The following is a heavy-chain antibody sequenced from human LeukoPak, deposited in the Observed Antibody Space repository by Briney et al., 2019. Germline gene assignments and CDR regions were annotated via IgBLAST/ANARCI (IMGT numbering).Heavy chain of an antibody. CDR2: IKQDGSEK. Sequence: GGSLRLSCAASGFTFSSYWMSRVRQAPGKGLEWVANIKQDGSEKYYVDSVEGRFTISRDNAKNSLYLQMNSLRAEDTAVYYCARDLYRIVVVPHYFDYWGQGTLVTVSS. J-gene: IGHJ4*02. V-gene: IGHV3-7*01. CDR3: ARDLYRIVVVPHYFDY. CDR1: GFTFSSYW. D-gene: IGHD3-22*01.